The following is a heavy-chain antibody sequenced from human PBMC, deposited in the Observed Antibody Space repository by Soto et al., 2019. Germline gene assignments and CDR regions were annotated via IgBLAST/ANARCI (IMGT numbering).Heavy chain of an antibody. V-gene: IGHV3-53*01. J-gene: IGHJ4*02. CDR1: EFTVSSND. CDR3: ASRPPFDY. CDR2: IYSSGST. Sequence: EVQLVESGGGLIQPGGSLRLSCAASEFTVSSNDMSWVRQAPGKGLEWVSAIYSSGSTSYVDSVKGRFIISRDISKNTLYLQMNSLRVEDTAVYYCASRPPFDYWGQGTLVTVSS.